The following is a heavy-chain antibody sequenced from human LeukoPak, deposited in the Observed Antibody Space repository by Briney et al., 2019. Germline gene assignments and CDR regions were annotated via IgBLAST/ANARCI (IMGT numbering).Heavy chain of an antibody. Sequence: GASVKVSCKASGYTFTTYSVNWVRQAPGQGLEWMGWISGYSGNTNYAQKLQGRVTMTTDTSTSTAYMELRSLRSDDTAIYYCARGYSSGRDYYFDCWRQGTLVTVSS. D-gene: IGHD6-19*01. J-gene: IGHJ4*02. CDR3: ARGYSSGRDYYFDC. V-gene: IGHV1-18*01. CDR2: ISGYSGNT. CDR1: GYTFTTYS.